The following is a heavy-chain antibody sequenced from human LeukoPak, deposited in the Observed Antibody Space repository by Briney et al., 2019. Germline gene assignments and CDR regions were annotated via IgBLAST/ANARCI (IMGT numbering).Heavy chain of an antibody. V-gene: IGHV4-34*01. J-gene: IGHJ4*02. Sequence: PSETLSLTCAVYGGSFSGYYWSWIRQPPGKGLEWIGEINHSGSTNYNPSLKSRVTISVDTSKNQFSLKLSSVTAADTAVYYCARTRYYDFWSGYYGPKHKDYVHYFDYWGQGTLVTVSS. CDR2: INHSGST. CDR1: GGSFSGYY. D-gene: IGHD3-3*01. CDR3: ARTRYYDFWSGYYGPKHKDYVHYFDY.